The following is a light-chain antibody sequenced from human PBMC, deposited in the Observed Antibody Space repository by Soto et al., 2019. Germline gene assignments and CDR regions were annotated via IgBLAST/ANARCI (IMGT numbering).Light chain of an antibody. V-gene: IGLV2-11*01. Sequence: QSVLTQPRSVSGSPGQSVTISCTGTSSDVGAYNYVSWYQHHPGKAPKVMIYDVSERPSGVPDRFSGSKSDNKASLTISGXXXXXXXXYYCCSYAGSYSWVFGGGTKLTV. CDR3: CSYAGSYSWV. CDR1: SSDVGAYNY. J-gene: IGLJ3*02. CDR2: DVS.